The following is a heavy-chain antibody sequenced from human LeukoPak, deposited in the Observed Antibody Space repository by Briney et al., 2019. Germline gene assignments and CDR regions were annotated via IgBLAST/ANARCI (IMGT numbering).Heavy chain of an antibody. CDR3: AREGDLMGATMDS. D-gene: IGHD3-16*01. Sequence: PGGSLRLSCVASGFSFTTHAMGWVRQAPGKGLEWVSSITGGDVFIYQADSVKGRFTVSRDNAKNTLYLQMNRLRAEDTAVYYCAREGDLMGATMDSWGQGTLVIVSS. J-gene: IGHJ5*01. V-gene: IGHV3-21*01. CDR2: ITGGDVFI. CDR1: GFSFTTHA.